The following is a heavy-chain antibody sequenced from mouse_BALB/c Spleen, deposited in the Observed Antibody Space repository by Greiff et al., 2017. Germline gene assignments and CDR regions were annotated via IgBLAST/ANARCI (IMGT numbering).Heavy chain of an antibody. CDR3: TRDRSDYDCLDY. Sequence: EVHLVESGGGLVKPGGSLKLSCAASGFTFSSYTMSWVRQTPEKRLEWVATISSGGSYTYYPDSVKGRFTISRDNAKNTLYLQMSSLKSEDTAMYYCTRDRSDYDCLDYWGQGTTLTVSS. V-gene: IGHV5-6-4*01. CDR1: GFTFSSYT. D-gene: IGHD2-4*01. J-gene: IGHJ2*01. CDR2: ISSGGSYT.